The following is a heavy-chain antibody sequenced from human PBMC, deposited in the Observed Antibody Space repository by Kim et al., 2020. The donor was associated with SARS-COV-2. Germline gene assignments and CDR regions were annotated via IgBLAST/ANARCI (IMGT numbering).Heavy chain of an antibody. CDR3: AFRRGSGSYYAESYYYGMDV. Sequence: ASVKVSCKVSGYTLTELSMHWVRQAPGKGLEWMGGFDPEDGETIYAQKFQGRVTMTEDTSTDTAYMELSSLRSEDTAVYYCAFRRGSGSYYAESYYYGMDVWGQGTTVTVSS. CDR2: FDPEDGET. V-gene: IGHV1-24*01. J-gene: IGHJ6*02. D-gene: IGHD1-26*01. CDR1: GYTLTELS.